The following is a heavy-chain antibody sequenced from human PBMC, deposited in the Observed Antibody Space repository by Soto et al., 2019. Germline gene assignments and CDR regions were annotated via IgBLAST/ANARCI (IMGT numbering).Heavy chain of an antibody. CDR2: INAGTGHT. Sequence: GASVKVSCKASGYTFTNHVIHWVRQAPGQRLECMGWINAGTGHTKYSQKFQDRVTITTDTSATTAYMELSSLKYEDTAVYYCARGSGQHWRFDPWGLGTLVTVSS. J-gene: IGHJ5*02. CDR1: GYTFTNHV. D-gene: IGHD1-1*01. V-gene: IGHV1-3*01. CDR3: ARGSGQHWRFDP.